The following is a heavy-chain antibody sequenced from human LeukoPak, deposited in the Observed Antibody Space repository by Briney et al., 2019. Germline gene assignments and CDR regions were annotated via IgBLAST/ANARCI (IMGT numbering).Heavy chain of an antibody. J-gene: IGHJ4*02. CDR1: GFTFSSYG. CDR3: AKDFEMSGWYGFDY. V-gene: IGHV3-30*02. Sequence: GGSLRLSCAASGFTFSSYGIHRVRQAPGKGLEWVAFIRYDGSNKYYADSVKGRFTISRDNSKNTLYVQMNSLRAEDTAVYYCAKDFEMSGWYGFDYWGQGTLVTVSS. CDR2: IRYDGSNK. D-gene: IGHD6-19*01.